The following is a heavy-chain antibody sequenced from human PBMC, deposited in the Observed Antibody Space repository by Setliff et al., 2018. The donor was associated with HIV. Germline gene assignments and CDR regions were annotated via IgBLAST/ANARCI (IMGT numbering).Heavy chain of an antibody. D-gene: IGHD3-3*01. V-gene: IGHV1-69-2*01. CDR2: VDPENGKT. Sequence: GASVKVSCKASGNTFINFYMHWVRQAPGKGLEWMGRVDPENGKTVYADNFQGRVNITADTSIDTAYMEVRSLTSEDTAVYYCVTAGPGSTYEFDYWGQGTLVTVSS. CDR3: VTAGPGSTYEFDY. J-gene: IGHJ4*02. CDR1: GNTFINFY.